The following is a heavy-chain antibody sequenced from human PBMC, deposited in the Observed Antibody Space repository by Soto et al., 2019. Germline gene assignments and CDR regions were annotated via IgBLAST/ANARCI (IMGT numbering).Heavy chain of an antibody. J-gene: IGHJ4*02. Sequence: ASVKVSCKASGYTFTSYGISWVRQAPGQGLQWMGWISAYNGNTNYAQKLQGRVTMTTDTSASTAYMELRSLRSEDTAVYYCARDLGGWPDYWGQGTLVTVSS. V-gene: IGHV1-18*01. D-gene: IGHD2-15*01. CDR2: ISAYNGNT. CDR3: ARDLGGWPDY. CDR1: GYTFTSYG.